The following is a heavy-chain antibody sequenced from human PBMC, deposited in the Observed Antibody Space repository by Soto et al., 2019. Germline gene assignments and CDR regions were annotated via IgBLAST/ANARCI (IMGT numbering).Heavy chain of an antibody. D-gene: IGHD3-10*01. CDR2: ISGSGRST. CDR3: AKRASGSYFEY. V-gene: IGHV3-23*01. J-gene: IGHJ4*02. CDR1: GFTFSSYA. Sequence: EVQLLESGGGLVQPGGSLRLSCAASGFTFSSYAMNWVRQAPGKGLEWVSVISGSGRSTYYADSVKGRFTISRDNSKNTLYVQMNSLRAEDTAVYYCAKRASGSYFEYWGQGTQVTVSS.